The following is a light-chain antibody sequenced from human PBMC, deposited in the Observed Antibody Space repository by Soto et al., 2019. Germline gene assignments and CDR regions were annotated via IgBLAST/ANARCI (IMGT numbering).Light chain of an antibody. V-gene: IGKV3-11*01. Sequence: EIVLTQSPATLSLSPGERATLSCRASQRVSRYLAWYQQKPGQAPRLLIYDASNRATGIPARFSGSGSGTDFTLTISSLEPGDFAVYYCQKHNAWGTLSGGTKVEIK. J-gene: IGKJ4*01. CDR2: DAS. CDR1: QRVSRY. CDR3: QKHNAWGT.